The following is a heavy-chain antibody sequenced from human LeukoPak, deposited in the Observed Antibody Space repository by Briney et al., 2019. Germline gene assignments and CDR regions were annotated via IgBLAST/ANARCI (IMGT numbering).Heavy chain of an antibody. Sequence: GGSLRLSCAASGFTVSSSYMSWVRQAPGKGLEWVSAISGSGGSTYYADSVKGRFTISRDNSKNTLYLQMNSLRAEDTAVYYCAKDRGITIFGVVIISSDPWELVYWGQGTLVTVSS. J-gene: IGHJ4*02. V-gene: IGHV3-23*01. CDR1: GFTVSSSY. D-gene: IGHD3-3*01. CDR2: ISGSGGST. CDR3: AKDRGITIFGVVIISSDPWELVY.